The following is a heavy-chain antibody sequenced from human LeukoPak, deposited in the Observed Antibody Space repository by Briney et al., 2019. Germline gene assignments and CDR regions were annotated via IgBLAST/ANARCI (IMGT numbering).Heavy chain of an antibody. CDR1: GDSVSGYY. Sequence: SETLSLTCTVSGDSVSGYYWTWIRQPPGKGLEWIGYIYYSGSINYNPSLKSRLTISVDTSKNQFSLKLSSVTAADTAVYYCARLRGNYFPDYWGQGTLVTVSS. CDR3: ARLRGNYFPDY. D-gene: IGHD2/OR15-2a*01. CDR2: IYYSGSI. V-gene: IGHV4-59*02. J-gene: IGHJ4*02.